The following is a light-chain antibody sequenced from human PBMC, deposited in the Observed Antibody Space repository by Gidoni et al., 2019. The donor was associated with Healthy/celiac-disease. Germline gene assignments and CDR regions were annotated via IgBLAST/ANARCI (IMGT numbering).Light chain of an antibody. J-gene: IGKJ3*01. CDR2: LVS. CDR3: MQALQTPPFT. CDR1: QSLLHSNGYNY. V-gene: IGKV2-28*01. Sequence: EIVMTQSPLSLPVTPGEPASISCRSSQSLLHSNGYNYLDWYLQKPGQSPHLLIYLVSNRASGVPDRFSGSGSGTDFTLKISRVEAEDVGVYYCMQALQTPPFTFGPGTKVDIK.